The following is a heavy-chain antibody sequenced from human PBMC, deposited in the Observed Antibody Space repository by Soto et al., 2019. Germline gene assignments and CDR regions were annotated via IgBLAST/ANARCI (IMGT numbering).Heavy chain of an antibody. V-gene: IGHV4-4*07. CDR3: VRDATKTFLDWLGP. CDR2: IYATGTT. CDR1: GASVSGFY. D-gene: IGHD5-12*01. Sequence: PSGTPSLTCTVAGASVSGFYWSWIRKSAGKGLEWIGRIYATGTTDYNPSLKSRVMMSVDTSKKQFSLKLRSVTAADTAVYYCVRDATKTFLDWLGPRG. J-gene: IGHJ5*02.